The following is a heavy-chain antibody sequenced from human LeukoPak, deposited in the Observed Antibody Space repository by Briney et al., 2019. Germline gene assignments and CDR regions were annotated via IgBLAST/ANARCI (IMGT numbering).Heavy chain of an antibody. J-gene: IGHJ4*02. CDR3: AKDQGASSYSFDY. CDR2: FSGSVDTT. Sequence: GGSLRLSCAASGFTFSNYSMNWVRQAPGKGLEWVSTFSGSVDTTYYADSVKGRFTISRDNSKNTLYLQMDTLTAGDTAVYYCAKDQGASSYSFDYWGRGTLVTVSS. V-gene: IGHV3-23*01. D-gene: IGHD1-26*01. CDR1: GFTFSNYS.